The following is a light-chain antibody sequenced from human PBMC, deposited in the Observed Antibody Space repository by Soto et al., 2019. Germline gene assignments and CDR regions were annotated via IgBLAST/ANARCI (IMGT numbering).Light chain of an antibody. CDR1: ESLVYSNGNTY. CDR3: MQGPLWWT. Sequence: DIVMTQTPLSLSVTLGQPASISCRSSESLVYSNGNTYLRSYHQRPGQPPRLLIHRVSNRFSGVPERFSGSGAATDFTLKISRVEAEDVGTYYCMQGPLWWTCGQGTKV. V-gene: IGKV2-24*01. J-gene: IGKJ1*01. CDR2: RVS.